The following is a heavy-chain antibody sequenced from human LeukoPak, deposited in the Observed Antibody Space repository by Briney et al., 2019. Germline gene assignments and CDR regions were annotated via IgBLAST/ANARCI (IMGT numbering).Heavy chain of an antibody. CDR2: INPNSCDT. J-gene: IGHJ4*02. Sequence: ASVKVSFKASGYTFTDYLMHWVRQAPGQGVEWMGCINPNSCDTNYRQQFQGRLTMKRHTSISTAYTKLRRGRYDDTAVYYCARGGSIAVAGRNIARLDNDYWGQGTLVTVSS. CDR3: ARGGSIAVAGRNIARLDNDY. D-gene: IGHD6-19*01. V-gene: IGHV1-2*02. CDR1: GYTFTDYL.